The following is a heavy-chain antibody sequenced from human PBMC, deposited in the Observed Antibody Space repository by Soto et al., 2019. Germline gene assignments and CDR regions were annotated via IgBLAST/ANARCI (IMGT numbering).Heavy chain of an antibody. CDR2: INPNSGGT. V-gene: IGHV1-2*04. CDR3: ARGGATSFGVVHYYYFGMDV. CDR1: GGTFSSYT. J-gene: IGHJ6*02. D-gene: IGHD3-3*01. Sequence: ASVKVSCKASGGTFSSYTISWVRQAPGQGLEWMGWINPNSGGTNYAQKFQGWVTMTRDTSISTAYMELSRLRSDDTAVYYCARGGATSFGVVHYYYFGMDVWGQGTTVTVSS.